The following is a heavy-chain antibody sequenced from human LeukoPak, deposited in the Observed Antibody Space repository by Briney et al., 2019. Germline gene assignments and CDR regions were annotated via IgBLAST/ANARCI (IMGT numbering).Heavy chain of an antibody. J-gene: IGHJ4*02. CDR1: GFTFSSYA. D-gene: IGHD3-22*01. CDR3: AKDLEAYYDGDY. Sequence: PGGSLRLSYAASGFTFSSYAMSWVRQAPGKGLEWVSAISGSGGSTYYADSVKGRFTISRDNSKNTLYLQMNSLRAEDTAVYYCAKDLEAYYDGDYWGQGTLVTVSS. CDR2: ISGSGGST. V-gene: IGHV3-23*01.